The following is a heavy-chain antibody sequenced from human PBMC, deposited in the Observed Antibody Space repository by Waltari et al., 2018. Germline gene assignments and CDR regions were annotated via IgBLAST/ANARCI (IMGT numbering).Heavy chain of an antibody. D-gene: IGHD6-25*01. J-gene: IGHJ6*02. CDR3: AKGSAIYYYYYGMDV. CDR1: GFTFDAYA. Sequence: EVQLVESGGGLVQPGRSLRLSCAASGFTFDAYAMHCVRPAPGKGLEWVSGISWNSGSIGYADSVKGRFTISRDNAKNSLYLQMNSLRAEDTALYYCAKGSAIYYYYYGMDVWGQGTTVTVSS. V-gene: IGHV3-9*01. CDR2: ISWNSGSI.